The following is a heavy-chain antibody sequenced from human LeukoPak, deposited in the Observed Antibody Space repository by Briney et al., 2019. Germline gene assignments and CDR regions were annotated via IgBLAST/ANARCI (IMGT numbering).Heavy chain of an antibody. CDR3: ARGPGDLGDY. V-gene: IGHV1-46*01. D-gene: IGHD7-27*01. J-gene: IGHJ4*02. CDR2: VNPSGGST. Sequence: ASVKVSCKASGYTFTSYFKRWVRQAPGQGLEWMGLVNPSGGSTNYAQKFQGRVTMTRDMSTSTVFMELDSLRSEDTAVYYCARGPGDLGDYWGQGTLVTVSS. CDR1: GYTFTSYF.